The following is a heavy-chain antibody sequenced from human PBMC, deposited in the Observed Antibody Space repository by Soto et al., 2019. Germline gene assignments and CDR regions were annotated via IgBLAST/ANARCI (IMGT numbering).Heavy chain of an antibody. Sequence: GGSLRLSCAASGFTFSSYAMSWVGQAPGKGLEWVSTFTNYGATYYADSVKGRFTISRDNSKNTLYLQMNSLRAEDAAVYYCAREFASASPNYDYWGLGTLVTDSS. D-gene: IGHD3-10*01. V-gene: IGHV3-23*01. CDR1: GFTFSSYA. CDR2: FTNYGAT. CDR3: AREFASASPNYDY. J-gene: IGHJ4*02.